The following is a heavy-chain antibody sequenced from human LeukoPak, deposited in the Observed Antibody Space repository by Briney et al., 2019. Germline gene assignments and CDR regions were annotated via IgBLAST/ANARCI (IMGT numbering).Heavy chain of an antibody. CDR2: FDPEDGET. D-gene: IGHD1-26*01. CDR3: ATDSRRWELLREGYYFDY. V-gene: IGHV1-24*01. CDR1: GNTLTELS. Sequence: ASVKVSCKVSGNTLTELSMHWVRQAPGKGLEWMGGFDPEDGETIYAQEFQGRVTMTEDTSTDTAYMELSSLRSEDTAVYYCATDSRRWELLREGYYFDYWGQGTLVTVSS. J-gene: IGHJ4*02.